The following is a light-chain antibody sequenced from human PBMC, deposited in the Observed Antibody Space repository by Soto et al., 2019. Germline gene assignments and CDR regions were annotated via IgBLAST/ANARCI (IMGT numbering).Light chain of an antibody. J-gene: IGKJ4*01. CDR1: QSINRH. CDR2: DAS. V-gene: IGKV3-11*01. CDR3: QQRSNWPPVT. Sequence: EIVLTQSPATLSLSPGERATLSCRASQSINRHLSWYQQKPGQAPRLLILDASDRCTGIPARVSGSGSGTGFTLTIISREPDDFAVYYCQQRSNWPPVTFGGGTKVEIK.